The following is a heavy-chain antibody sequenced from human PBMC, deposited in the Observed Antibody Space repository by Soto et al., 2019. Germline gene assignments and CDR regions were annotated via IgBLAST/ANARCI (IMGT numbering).Heavy chain of an antibody. Sequence: VXAVKVACKASGYPFTNYGISWVRQAPGQGLEWMGWISAYNGNTNYAQNLQGRVTMTTDTSTSTAYMELRSLRSDDTAVYYCARVAVLRFLEWLIWGQGTLVTVPS. D-gene: IGHD3-3*01. V-gene: IGHV1-18*04. CDR1: GYPFTNYG. CDR2: ISAYNGNT. J-gene: IGHJ4*02. CDR3: ARVAVLRFLEWLI.